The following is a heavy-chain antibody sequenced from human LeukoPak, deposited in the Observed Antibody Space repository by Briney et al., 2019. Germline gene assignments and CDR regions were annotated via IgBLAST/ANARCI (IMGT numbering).Heavy chain of an antibody. CDR2: INPSGGST. D-gene: IGHD3-22*01. CDR3: ARDVERGTYYYDSSGYPSLDY. V-gene: IGHV1-46*01. J-gene: IGHJ4*02. Sequence: ASVKVSCKASGYTFTSYYMHWVRQAPGQGLEWMGVINPSGGSTTYAQKFQGRVTMTRDTSTSTVYMELSSLRSDDTAVYYCARDVERGTYYYDSSGYPSLDYWGQGTLVTVSS. CDR1: GYTFTSYY.